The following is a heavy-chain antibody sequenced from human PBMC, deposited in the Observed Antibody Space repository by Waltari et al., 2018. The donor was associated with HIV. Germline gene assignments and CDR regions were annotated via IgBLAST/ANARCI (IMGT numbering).Heavy chain of an antibody. CDR2: ISSGTSYI. J-gene: IGHJ4*02. CDR3: ARQQLGSGALDL. D-gene: IGHD3-10*02. CDR1: EFTFGTDP. Sequence: EVQLVESGGGLVKPGGSLRLSCTASEFTFGTDPMTWVRQAPGKGLEWVSSISSGTSYIYYADSVTGRFTVSRDNAKNSLFLQMNSLRADDTAVYYCARQQLGSGALDLWGQGTLVTVSS. V-gene: IGHV3-21*02.